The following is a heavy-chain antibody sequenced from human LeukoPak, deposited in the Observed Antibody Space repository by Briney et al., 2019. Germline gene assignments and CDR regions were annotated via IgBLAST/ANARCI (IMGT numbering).Heavy chain of an antibody. D-gene: IGHD1-1*01. Sequence: GGSLRLSCAASGFTFSSYAMHWVRQAPGKGLEWVAVISYDGSNKYYADSVKGRFTISRDNSKNTLYLQMNSLRAEDTAVYYCARGGGNSPLQPWGQGTLVTVSS. V-gene: IGHV3-30-3*01. CDR1: GFTFSSYA. CDR2: ISYDGSNK. CDR3: ARGGGNSPLQP. J-gene: IGHJ4*02.